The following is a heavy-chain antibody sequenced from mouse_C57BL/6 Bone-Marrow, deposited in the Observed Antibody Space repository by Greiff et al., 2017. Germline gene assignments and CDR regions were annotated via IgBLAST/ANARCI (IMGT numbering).Heavy chain of an antibody. CDR2: LDPETGGT. Sequence: QVQLQQPGAELVRPGASVTLSCKASGYTFTDYEMHWVKQTPVHGLELIGALDPETGGTAYNQKFKGTAILTSAKSSSTAYMELRRLTSEESAVYYCTRDYYGSSYPHWYFDVWGTGTTVTVSS. CDR3: TRDYYGSSYPHWYFDV. V-gene: IGHV1-15*01. CDR1: GYTFTDYE. D-gene: IGHD1-1*01. J-gene: IGHJ1*03.